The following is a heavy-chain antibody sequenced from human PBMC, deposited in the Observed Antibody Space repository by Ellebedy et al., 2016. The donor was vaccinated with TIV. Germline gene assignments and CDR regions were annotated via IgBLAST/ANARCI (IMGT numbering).Heavy chain of an antibody. CDR1: GFTVSSNY. V-gene: IGHV3-53*01. J-gene: IGHJ1*01. CDR2: QHSTDIP. D-gene: IGHD2-8*02. Sequence: GESLKISCVASGFTVSSNYMFWVRQAPGKGLEWVALQHSTDIPYYADSVRGRFTVSGDDSQNKLFLQMNNLRGDDTAVYYCARTDCSGRSCYSFFNHWGQGTLVTVSS. CDR3: ARTDCSGRSCYSFFNH.